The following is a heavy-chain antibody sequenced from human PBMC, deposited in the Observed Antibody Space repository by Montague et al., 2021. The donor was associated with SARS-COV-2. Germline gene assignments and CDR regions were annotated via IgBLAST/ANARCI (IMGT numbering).Heavy chain of an antibody. CDR1: DASISTSNY. Sequence: SETLSLTCSVSDASISTSNYWGWLRQTPGKGLEWIASIHFTGTTYYKPSLKSRVTISVDTSKNQFSLKLSSVTAADTAVYYCARDEYNRYWYKYWGQGALVTVSS. D-gene: IGHD2-8*02. CDR3: ARDEYNRYWYKY. V-gene: IGHV4-39*07. CDR2: IHFTGTT. J-gene: IGHJ4*02.